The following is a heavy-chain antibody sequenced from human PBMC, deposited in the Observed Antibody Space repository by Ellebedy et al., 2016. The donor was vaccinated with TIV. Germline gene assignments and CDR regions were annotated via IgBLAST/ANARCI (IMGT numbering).Heavy chain of an antibody. CDR1: GYTLTELS. CDR2: INPNNSDT. CDR3: AREEITMRGDWFDP. D-gene: IGHD3-22*01. J-gene: IGHJ5*02. Sequence: ASVKVSCKVSGYTLTELSMHWVRQAPGQGLEWMGWINPNNSDTNYAQKFQGRVTMTRDTSISTAYMELSRLRSDDTAVYYCAREEITMRGDWFDPWGQGTLVTVSS. V-gene: IGHV1-2*02.